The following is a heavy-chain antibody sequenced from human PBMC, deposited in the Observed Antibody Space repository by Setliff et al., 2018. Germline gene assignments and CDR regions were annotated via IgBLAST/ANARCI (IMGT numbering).Heavy chain of an antibody. J-gene: IGHJ4*02. D-gene: IGHD6-6*01. CDR3: ARGRNIAARLLDS. Sequence: PSETLSLTCTVSDDSISSRHYYWSWIRQPAGKGLEWLGHIYTSGSTNYNPSRKSRVTISIDTSKDQFSLKLISMTAADTAVYYCARGRNIAARLLDSWGQGTLVNVSS. CDR2: IYTSGST. V-gene: IGHV4-61*09. CDR1: DDSISSRHYY.